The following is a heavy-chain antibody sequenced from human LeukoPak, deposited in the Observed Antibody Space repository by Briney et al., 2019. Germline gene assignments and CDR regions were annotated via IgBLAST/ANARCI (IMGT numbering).Heavy chain of an antibody. Sequence: GESLKISCKASGYIFPNYWIGWVRQMPGKGLEWMGLVYSGDSDTRYSPSFQGQVTISADRSISTAYLQWSSLKASDTAMYYCAKTAYSGSYGAYDWGQGTLVTVSS. J-gene: IGHJ4*02. D-gene: IGHD1-26*01. CDR1: GYIFPNYW. CDR3: AKTAYSGSYGAYD. V-gene: IGHV5-51*01. CDR2: VYSGDSDT.